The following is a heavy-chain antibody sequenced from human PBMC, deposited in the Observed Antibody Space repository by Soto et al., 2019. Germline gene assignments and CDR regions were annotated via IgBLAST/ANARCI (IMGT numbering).Heavy chain of an antibody. CDR1: GFTFGSYA. J-gene: IGHJ4*02. V-gene: IGHV3-23*01. D-gene: IGHD1-7*01. CDR3: AKVAPDKNYVVNGAYQKYYFDY. CDR2: ISGSGGST. Sequence: PGGSLRLSCAASGFTFGSYAMSWVRQAPGKGLEWVSAISGSGGSTYYADSVKGRFTISRDNSKNTLYLQMNSLRAEDTAVYYCAKVAPDKNYVVNGAYQKYYFDYWGQGTLVTVSS.